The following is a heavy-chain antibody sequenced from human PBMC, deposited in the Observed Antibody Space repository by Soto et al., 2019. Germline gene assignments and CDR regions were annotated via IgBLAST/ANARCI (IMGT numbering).Heavy chain of an antibody. CDR1: GGSLTDHS. CDR2: VSYSAGT. J-gene: IGHJ3*02. D-gene: IGHD6-6*01. Sequence: QVQLQESGAGLVKPSETLSLTCTVAGGSLTDHSWNWFRQSPGKGLHWIGYVSYSAGTNYHPSITGRVTMSVDTAKKQFSLDVRSVTAAATAVYYSARGNDGTSSTFDIWGQGTMVCVSS. CDR3: ARGNDGTSSTFDI. V-gene: IGHV4-59*11.